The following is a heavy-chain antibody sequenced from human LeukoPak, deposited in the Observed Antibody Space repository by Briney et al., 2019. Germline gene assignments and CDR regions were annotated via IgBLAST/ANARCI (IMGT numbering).Heavy chain of an antibody. J-gene: IGHJ3*02. V-gene: IGHV1-69*13. CDR3: ARARGPGYCSSTSCYTGNDAFDI. CDR1: GGTFSNYA. CDR2: IIPIFGTA. D-gene: IGHD2-2*02. Sequence: ASVKVSCKASGGTFSNYAISWVRQAPGQGLEWMGGIIPIFGTANYAQKFQGRVTITADESTSTAYMELSSLRSEDTAVYYCARARGPGYCSSTSCYTGNDAFDIWGQGTMVTVSS.